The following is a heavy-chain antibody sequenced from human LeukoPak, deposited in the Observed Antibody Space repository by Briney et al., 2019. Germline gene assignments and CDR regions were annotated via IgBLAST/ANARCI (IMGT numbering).Heavy chain of an antibody. CDR2: ISYDGSNK. J-gene: IGHJ5*02. CDR1: GCTFSNYT. D-gene: IGHD6-19*01. Sequence: TGGSLRISCAASGCTFSNYTVHWVRQAPGKGLHWVAVISYDGSNKYYADSVKGRFTISRDNSKNTLYLQMNSLRVEDTAVYYCARSYTSGWSRGFDPWGQGTLVIVSS. V-gene: IGHV3-30-3*01. CDR3: ARSYTSGWSRGFDP.